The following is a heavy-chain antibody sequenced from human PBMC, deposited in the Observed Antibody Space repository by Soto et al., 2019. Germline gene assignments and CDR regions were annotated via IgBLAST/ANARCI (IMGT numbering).Heavy chain of an antibody. CDR3: AKRGSGSYFDY. CDR1: GFTFSSYA. J-gene: IGHJ4*02. CDR2: ISGRGDST. Sequence: GGSLRLSCAASGFTFSSYAMRWVRQAPGKGLEWVSAISGRGDSTYYADSVKGRFTISRDNSKNTLYLQMNSLRAEDTAVYYCAKRGSGSYFDYWGQGTLVTVSS. V-gene: IGHV3-23*01. D-gene: IGHD3-10*01.